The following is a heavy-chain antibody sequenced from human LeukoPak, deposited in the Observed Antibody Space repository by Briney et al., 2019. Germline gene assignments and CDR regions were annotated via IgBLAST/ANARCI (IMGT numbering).Heavy chain of an antibody. V-gene: IGHV3-53*01. CDR1: GFIVSNNY. CDR3: ARGCYYERSGYCPFDY. D-gene: IGHD3-22*01. CDR2: IYSGGGT. Sequence: RGSLRLSCAASGFIVSNNYMNWVRQAPGKGLEWVSIIYSGGGTYYADSVKGRFTISRDNSKNTLYLQMNSLRADDTAVYYCARGCYYERSGYCPFDYWGPGTLVTVSS. J-gene: IGHJ4*02.